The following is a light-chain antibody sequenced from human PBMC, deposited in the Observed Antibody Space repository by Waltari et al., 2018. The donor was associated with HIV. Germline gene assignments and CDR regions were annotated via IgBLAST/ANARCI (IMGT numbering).Light chain of an antibody. CDR3: HQYGLSPWT. CDR2: GST. J-gene: IGKJ1*01. CDR1: EPIMSKY. V-gene: IGKV3-20*01. Sequence: VVLKKSPDSLALSPGDRSTPFCRANEPIMSKYLAWFQQRPGQAPRLLLYGSTSRAAGTPGRFSGSGLGTDFTLTIDKLEPADFAVYFCHQYGLSPWTFGQGTRVDI.